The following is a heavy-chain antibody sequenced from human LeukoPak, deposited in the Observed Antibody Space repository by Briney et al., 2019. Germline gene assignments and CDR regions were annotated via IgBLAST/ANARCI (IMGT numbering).Heavy chain of an antibody. D-gene: IGHD2-2*02. CDR2: INPNSGGT. J-gene: IGHJ6*02. CDR1: GYTFTGYY. Sequence: ASVTVSCKASGYTFTGYYMHWVRQAPGQGLEWMGWINPNSGGTNYAQKFQGRVTMTRDTSISTAYMELSRLRSEDTAVYYCARRRYCSSTSCYTAQYYYYYGMDVWGQGTTVTVSS. CDR3: ARRRYCSSTSCYTAQYYYYYGMDV. V-gene: IGHV1-2*02.